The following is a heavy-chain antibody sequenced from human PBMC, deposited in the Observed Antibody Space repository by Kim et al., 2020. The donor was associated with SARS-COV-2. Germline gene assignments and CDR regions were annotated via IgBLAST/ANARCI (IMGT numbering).Heavy chain of an antibody. D-gene: IGHD3-16*01. V-gene: IGHV3-23*01. J-gene: IGHJ4*02. CDR2: MSRSGGST. Sequence: GGSLRLSCAVSGLTFSNYAMSWVRQAPGKGLEWVSSMSRSGGSTYYADSVKGRFTISRDTSKNTLSLQMNSLRAEDTAVYYCAKDLGSSPPGDCWAQGTLVTVSS. CDR3: AKDLGSSPPGDC. CDR1: GLTFSNYA.